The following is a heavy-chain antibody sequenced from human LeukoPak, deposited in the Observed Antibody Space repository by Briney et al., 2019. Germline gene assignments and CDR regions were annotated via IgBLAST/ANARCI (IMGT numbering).Heavy chain of an antibody. CDR2: INPSGDNT. D-gene: IGHD3-3*01. CDR1: GYTFTNNF. Sequence: ASVKVSCKASGYTFTNNFMHWVRQAPGQGLEWMGIINPSGDNTWYAQKFQGRVTITRDMATSTDYMEVSSLRSEDTAVYYCAREFFGARAFQYWGQGILVTVSS. CDR3: AREFFGARAFQY. J-gene: IGHJ4*02. V-gene: IGHV1-46*01.